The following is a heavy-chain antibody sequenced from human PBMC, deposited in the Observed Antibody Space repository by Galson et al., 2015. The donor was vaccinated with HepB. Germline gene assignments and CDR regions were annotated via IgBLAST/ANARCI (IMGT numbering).Heavy chain of an antibody. V-gene: IGHV7-4-1*02. J-gene: IGHJ6*02. Sequence: SVKVSCKASGYTLTRHAMNWVRQAPGQGLEWVGWMNTNTGNPTYAQAFAGRFVFSLDTSVSTAYLQISSLKAEDTAVYYCATTIAPAIDYGMDVWGQGTTVTVFS. D-gene: IGHD6-13*01. CDR1: GYTLTRHA. CDR2: MNTNTGNP. CDR3: ATTIAPAIDYGMDV.